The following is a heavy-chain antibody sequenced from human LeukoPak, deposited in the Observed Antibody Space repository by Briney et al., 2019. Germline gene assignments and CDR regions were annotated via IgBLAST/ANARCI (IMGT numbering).Heavy chain of an antibody. CDR1: GGSFSSSTYY. CDR2: IYYSGST. Sequence: PSETLSLTCTVSGGSFSSSTYYWGWIRQPPGKGLEWIGSIYYSGSTYYNPSLKSRVTISVDTSKDQFSLKLSSVTAADTAVYYCARQGSIAARPMSWFDPWGQGTLVTVSS. J-gene: IGHJ5*02. CDR3: ARQGSIAARPMSWFDP. V-gene: IGHV4-39*01. D-gene: IGHD6-6*01.